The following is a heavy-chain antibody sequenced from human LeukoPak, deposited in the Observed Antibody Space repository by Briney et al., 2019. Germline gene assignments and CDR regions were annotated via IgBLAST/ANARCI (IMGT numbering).Heavy chain of an antibody. D-gene: IGHD1-26*01. CDR1: GYTFTSYG. CDR3: ARDSGVVGATPYYYYYMDV. Sequence: ASVKVSCKASGYTFTSYGISWVRQAPGQGLEWMGWISAYNGNTNYAQKLQGRVTMTTDTSTSTAYMELSSLRSEDTAVYYCARDSGVVGATPYYYYYMDVWGKGTTVTISS. V-gene: IGHV1-18*01. J-gene: IGHJ6*03. CDR2: ISAYNGNT.